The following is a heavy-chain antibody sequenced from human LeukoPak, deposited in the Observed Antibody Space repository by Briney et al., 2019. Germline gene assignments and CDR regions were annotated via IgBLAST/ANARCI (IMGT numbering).Heavy chain of an antibody. V-gene: IGHV4-31*03. J-gene: IGHJ5*02. CDR2: IYYSGST. D-gene: IGHD3-22*01. Sequence: SETLSLTCTVSGGSISSGGYSWSWIRQHPGKGLEWIGYIYYSGSTYYNPSLKSRVTISVDTSKNQFSLKLSSVTAADTAVYYCARDRGYYDSSGYYFNWFDPWGQGTLVTVSS. CDR3: ARDRGYYDSSGYYFNWFDP. CDR1: GGSISSGGYS.